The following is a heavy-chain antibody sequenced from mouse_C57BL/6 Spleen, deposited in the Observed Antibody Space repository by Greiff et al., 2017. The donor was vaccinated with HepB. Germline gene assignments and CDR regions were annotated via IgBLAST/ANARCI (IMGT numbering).Heavy chain of an antibody. D-gene: IGHD1-1*01. J-gene: IGHJ4*01. CDR2: IYPGSGST. CDR1: GYTFTSYW. CDR3: ARQGYYGSTYAMDY. Sequence: VQLQQPGAELVKPGASVKMSCKASGYTFTSYWITWVKQRPGQGLEWIGDIYPGSGSTNYNEKFKSKATLTVDTSSSTAYMQLSSLTSEVSAVYYCARQGYYGSTYAMDYWGQGTSVTVSS. V-gene: IGHV1-55*01.